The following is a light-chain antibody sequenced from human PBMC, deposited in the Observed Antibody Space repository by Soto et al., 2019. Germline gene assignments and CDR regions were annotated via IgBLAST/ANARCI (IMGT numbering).Light chain of an antibody. V-gene: IGKV3-15*01. J-gene: IGKJ1*01. Sequence: EIVLTQSPGTVSVSPGERATLSCRASQSVESNLAWYQQNPGQAPRLLIYYASRRATGIPARFSGSGSGTEFTLTISSLQSEDFAVYYCQQYKNWPRTFGQGTKVEIK. CDR1: QSVESN. CDR3: QQYKNWPRT. CDR2: YAS.